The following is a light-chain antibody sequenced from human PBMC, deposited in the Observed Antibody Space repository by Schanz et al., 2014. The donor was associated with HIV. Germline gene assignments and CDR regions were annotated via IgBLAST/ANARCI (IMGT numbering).Light chain of an antibody. CDR3: QSYDGILGVI. CDR2: GNN. V-gene: IGLV1-40*01. CDR1: SSNIGAGYD. Sequence: QSVLTQPPSVSGAPGQRVTISCTGSSSNIGAGYDVHWFQQLPGTAPKLLIYGNNNRPSGVPDRFSGSQSGTSASLAITGLQAEDEADYYCQSYDGILGVIFGGGTKVTVL. J-gene: IGLJ2*01.